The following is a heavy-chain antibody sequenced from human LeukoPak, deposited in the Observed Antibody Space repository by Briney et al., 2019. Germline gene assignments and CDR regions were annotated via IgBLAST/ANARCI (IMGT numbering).Heavy chain of an antibody. CDR2: IYYSGST. D-gene: IGHD3-16*02. V-gene: IGHV4-59*01. J-gene: IGHJ4*02. CDR1: GGSISSYY. Sequence: PSETLSLTCTVSGGSISSYYWSWIRQPPGKGLEWIGYIYYSGSTNYNPSLKSRVTISVDTSKNQFSLKLSSVTAADTAVYYCARHGLTSLDYWGQGTLVTVSS. CDR3: ARHGLTSLDY.